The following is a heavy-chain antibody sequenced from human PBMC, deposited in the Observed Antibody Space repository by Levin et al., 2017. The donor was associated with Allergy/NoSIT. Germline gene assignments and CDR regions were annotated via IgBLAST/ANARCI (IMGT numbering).Heavy chain of an antibody. CDR2: IDWDDDK. CDR1: GFSLSTSGMC. Sequence: GSGPTLVKPTQTLTLTCTFSGFSLSTSGMCVSWIRQPPGKALEWLALIDWDDDKYYSTSLKTRLTISKDTSKNQVVLTMTNMDPVDTATYYCARGHYSSGWDDAFDIWGQGTMVTVSS. D-gene: IGHD6-19*01. V-gene: IGHV2-70*01. J-gene: IGHJ3*02. CDR3: ARGHYSSGWDDAFDI.